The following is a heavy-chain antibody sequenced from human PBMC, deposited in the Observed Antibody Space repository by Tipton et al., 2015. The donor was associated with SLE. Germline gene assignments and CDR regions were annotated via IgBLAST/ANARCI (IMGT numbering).Heavy chain of an antibody. CDR2: ISGSGGST. CDR3: AKDPYGDYSDY. CDR1: GFTFSSYG. Sequence: GSLRLSCAASGFTFSSYGMHWVRQAPGKGLEWVSAISGSGGSTYYADSVKGRFTISRDNSKNTLYLQMNSLRAEDTAVYYCAKDPYGDYSDYWGQGTLVTVSS. V-gene: IGHV3-23*01. D-gene: IGHD4-17*01. J-gene: IGHJ4*02.